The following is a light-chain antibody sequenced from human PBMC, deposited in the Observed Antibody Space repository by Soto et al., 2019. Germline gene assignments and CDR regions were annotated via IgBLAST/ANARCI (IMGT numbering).Light chain of an antibody. Sequence: VLTQSPATRSLSPGERATLSCRARQSVSTYLAWYQQKPGQSPRLLIYDASNRATGIPARFSGSGSGTDFTLTISSLEPEDFAVYYCQQRINWPPVTFGGGTKVDIK. J-gene: IGKJ4*01. CDR1: QSVSTY. CDR2: DAS. V-gene: IGKV3-11*01. CDR3: QQRINWPPVT.